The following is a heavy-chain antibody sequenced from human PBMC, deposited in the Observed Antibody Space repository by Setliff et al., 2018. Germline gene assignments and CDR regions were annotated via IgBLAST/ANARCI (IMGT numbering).Heavy chain of an antibody. J-gene: IGHJ4*02. CDR1: GDTFSKHG. Sequence: ASVKVSCKASGDTFSKHGISWVRQAPGQGPEWMGWMDPKNGDTTYAQKFQGRVTMTTDTSTSTAYVELRSLRSDDTAVYFCARVTYCGGDCYSFDYWGQGTLVTVSS. CDR2: MDPKNGDT. D-gene: IGHD2-21*01. CDR3: ARVTYCGGDCYSFDY. V-gene: IGHV1-18*01.